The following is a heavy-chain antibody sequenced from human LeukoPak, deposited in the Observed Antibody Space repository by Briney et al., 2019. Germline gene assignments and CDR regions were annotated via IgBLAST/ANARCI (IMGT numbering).Heavy chain of an antibody. V-gene: IGHV4-34*01. D-gene: IGHD6-13*01. CDR2: INHSGST. Sequence: PSETLSLTCAVYGGSFSGYYWSWIRQPPGKGLEWIGEINHSGSTNYNPSLKSRVTISVDTSKNQFSLKLSSVIAADTAVYYCARVTGERNRRIAAAGTGRWFDPWGQGTLVTVSS. CDR1: GGSFSGYY. J-gene: IGHJ5*02. CDR3: ARVTGERNRRIAAAGTGRWFDP.